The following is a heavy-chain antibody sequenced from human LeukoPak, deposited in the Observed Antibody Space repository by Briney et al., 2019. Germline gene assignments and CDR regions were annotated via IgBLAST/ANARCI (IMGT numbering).Heavy chain of an antibody. D-gene: IGHD5-12*01. V-gene: IGHV1-46*01. J-gene: IGHJ4*02. CDR2: INPNNGDT. CDR3: AREPVAKYYCDY. Sequence: GASVKVSCKASGYSFTSYYMHRVRQAPGQGLEWMGIINPNNGDTGYAQKFQGRVTMTRDTSTSTVHMELSSLRSEDTAVYYCAREPVAKYYCDYWGQGTLVTVSS. CDR1: GYSFTSYY.